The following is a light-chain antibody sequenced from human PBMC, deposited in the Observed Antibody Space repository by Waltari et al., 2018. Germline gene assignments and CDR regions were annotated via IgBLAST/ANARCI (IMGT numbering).Light chain of an antibody. V-gene: IGKV3-20*01. Sequence: EIVLTQSPGTLSLSPGERATLSCRASQSVSRALRTLAWYQQKPGQAPRLLIYDASTRATDIPDRFSGSGSGTDFTLTISRLEPDDFAVYYCQRYGTLPATFGQG. CDR2: DAS. CDR1: QSVSRALRT. J-gene: IGKJ5*01. CDR3: QRYGTLPAT.